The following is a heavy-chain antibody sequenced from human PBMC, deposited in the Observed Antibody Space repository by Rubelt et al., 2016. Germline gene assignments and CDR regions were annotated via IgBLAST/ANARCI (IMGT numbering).Heavy chain of an antibody. CDR1: GYTFTSYG. D-gene: IGHD5-24*01. CDR2: ISAYNGNT. Sequence: QVQLVQSGAEVKKPGASVRVSCKASGYTFTSYGISWVRQAPGQVLEWMGWISAYNGNTNYVQKLAGRFTMHRDRATRTSDMVLRSGSSDDTGVYYCARETRDGGSSNFDYWGQGTRVTVSS. CDR3: ARETRDGGSSNFDY. V-gene: IGHV1-18*01. J-gene: IGHJ4*02.